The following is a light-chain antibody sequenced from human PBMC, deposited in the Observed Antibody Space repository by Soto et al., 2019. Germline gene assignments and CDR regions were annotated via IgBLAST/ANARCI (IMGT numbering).Light chain of an antibody. V-gene: IGLV2-8*01. CDR2: EVN. J-gene: IGLJ1*01. CDR1: SSDISDNKY. CDR3: NSYVGSNNYV. Sequence: QSVLTQPPSASGSPGQSVTISCTGTSSDISDNKYASWFQQHPGKAPKVLIYEVNKRASGVPDRFSGSKSGNTASLTVSGLRADDEADYYCNSYVGSNNYVFGTGTKVTVL.